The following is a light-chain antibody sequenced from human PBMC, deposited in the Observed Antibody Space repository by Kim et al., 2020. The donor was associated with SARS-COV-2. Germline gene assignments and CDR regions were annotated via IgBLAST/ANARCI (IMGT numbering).Light chain of an antibody. J-gene: IGKJ1*01. V-gene: IGKV1-5*01. Sequence: DIQMTQSPSTLPASVGDRVTITCRATQYVTRGLAWYQQKPGRAPKLLLYDASTLDRGVPSRFRGSGSGTEFTLTINSLQPDDFASYYFQHRQTFGQGTKVDI. CDR3: QHRQT. CDR1: QYVTRG. CDR2: DAS.